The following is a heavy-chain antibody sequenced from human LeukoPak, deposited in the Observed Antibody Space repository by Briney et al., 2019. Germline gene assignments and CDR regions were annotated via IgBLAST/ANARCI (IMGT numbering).Heavy chain of an antibody. Sequence: PSETLSLTCAVSGGSIRSSNWWSWVRQSPGKGLEWIGEIYHSGSTNYNPSLKSRVTITVDKSENQLSLKLSSVTAADTAVYHSARKYYSDSSASYWYFDLWGRGTLVTVSS. CDR3: ARKYYSDSSASYWYFDL. D-gene: IGHD3-22*01. V-gene: IGHV4-4*02. CDR2: IYHSGST. CDR1: GGSIRSSNW. J-gene: IGHJ2*01.